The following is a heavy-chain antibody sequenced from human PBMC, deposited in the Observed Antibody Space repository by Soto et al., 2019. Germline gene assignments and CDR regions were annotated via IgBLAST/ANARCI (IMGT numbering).Heavy chain of an antibody. CDR3: ARDYYGAGSQYYYYGMEV. Sequence: SETLSPTCPVSGDSITSGGYYWSWLRQPPGKGLEWIGYNYHSGGASYNPSLRGRAVISIDTSKNQFSLRLNAVTAADTATYYCARDYYGAGSQYYYYGMEVWGQGTTVTVSS. J-gene: IGHJ6*02. V-gene: IGHV4-31*03. D-gene: IGHD3-10*01. CDR1: GDSITSGGYY. CDR2: NYHSGGA.